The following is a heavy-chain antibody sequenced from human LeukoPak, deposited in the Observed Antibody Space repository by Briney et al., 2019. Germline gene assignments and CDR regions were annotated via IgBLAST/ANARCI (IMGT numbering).Heavy chain of an antibody. CDR2: IYYSGST. J-gene: IGHJ3*02. Sequence: PSETLSLTCTVSGGSISSYYWSWIRQPPGKGLEWIGYIYYSGSTNYNPSLKSRVTISLDTSENQFSLKLSSVTAADTAVYYCARFIVVPAGAFITGALDIWGQGTMVTVSS. CDR1: GGSISSYY. D-gene: IGHD2-2*01. V-gene: IGHV4-59*01. CDR3: ARFIVVPAGAFITGALDI.